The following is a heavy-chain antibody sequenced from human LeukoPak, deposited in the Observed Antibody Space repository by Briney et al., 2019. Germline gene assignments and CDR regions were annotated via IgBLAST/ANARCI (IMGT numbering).Heavy chain of an antibody. J-gene: IGHJ4*02. Sequence: SVKVSCKASGGTFSSYAISWVRQAPGQGLEWMGRIIPIFGTANYAQKFQGRVTITTDESTSTAYMELSSLRSEDTAVYYCARGAYNWNYVNYWGQGTLVTVSS. CDR1: GGTFSSYA. CDR3: ARGAYNWNYVNY. D-gene: IGHD1-7*01. V-gene: IGHV1-69*05. CDR2: IIPIFGTA.